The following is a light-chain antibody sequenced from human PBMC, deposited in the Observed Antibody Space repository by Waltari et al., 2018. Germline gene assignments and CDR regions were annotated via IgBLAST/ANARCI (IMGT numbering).Light chain of an antibody. CDR2: YKSDSDK. CDR3: MIWHSSAVV. CDR1: SGINVGNYR. J-gene: IGLJ2*01. Sequence: QAVLTQPDSLSASPGASASLTCTLSSGINVGNYRIYWYQQKPGSPPQYLLRYKSDSDKQQGSGVPSRFSGSKDASANAGILLISGLQSEDEADYYCMIWHSSAVVFGGGTKLTVL. V-gene: IGLV5-45*01.